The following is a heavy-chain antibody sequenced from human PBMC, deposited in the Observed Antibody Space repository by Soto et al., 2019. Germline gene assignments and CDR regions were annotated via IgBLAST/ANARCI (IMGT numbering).Heavy chain of an antibody. CDR1: GYTFTSYA. V-gene: IGHV1-3*01. J-gene: IGHJ6*02. D-gene: IGHD6-13*01. CDR2: INAGNGNT. CDR3: ASSAAGNYYYHYGMDV. Sequence: ASVKVSCKASGYTFTSYAMHWVRQAPGQRREWMGWINAGNGNTKYSQKFQGRVTITRDTSASTAYMELSSLRSEDTAVYYCASSAAGNYYYHYGMDVWGQGTTVTVSS.